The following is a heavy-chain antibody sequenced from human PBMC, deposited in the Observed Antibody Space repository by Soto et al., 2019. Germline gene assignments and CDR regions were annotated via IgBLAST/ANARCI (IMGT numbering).Heavy chain of an antibody. CDR2: IYSGGST. CDR1: GFTVSSNY. V-gene: IGHV3-53*01. J-gene: IGHJ6*04. D-gene: IGHD3-3*01. Sequence: WVSLRLSCAASGFTVSSNYMSWVRQAPGKGLEWVSVIYSGGSTYYADSVKGRFTISRDNSKNTLYLQMNSLRAEDTAVYYCERDSRSFTIFGVVRDYGMDVRGKGTTVTVSS. CDR3: ERDSRSFTIFGVVRDYGMDV.